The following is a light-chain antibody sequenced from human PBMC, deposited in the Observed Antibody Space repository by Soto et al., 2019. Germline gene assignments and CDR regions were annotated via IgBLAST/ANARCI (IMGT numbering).Light chain of an antibody. J-gene: IGLJ2*01. V-gene: IGLV2-14*01. CDR3: SSYTSSTTLV. Sequence: QSALTQPASVSGSPGQSITISCTGTSSDVGYYNYVSWYQQHSGKAPKLMIYEVTNRPSGVSNRFSVSKSGNTASLTISGLQAEDEADYYCSSYTSSTTLVFGGGTKHTVL. CDR2: EVT. CDR1: SSDVGYYNY.